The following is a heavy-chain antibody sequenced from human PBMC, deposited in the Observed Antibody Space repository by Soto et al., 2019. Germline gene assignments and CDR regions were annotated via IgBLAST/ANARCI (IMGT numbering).Heavy chain of an antibody. CDR2: ISGSGCST. Sequence: GGSLRLSCAASGFTFSSYAMSWVRQAPGEGLEWVSAISGSGCSTYYADSVKGRFTISRDNSKNTLYLQMNSLKAEDPALYYGAGGPDSSGYYLGHDAFDIWGQGTMVTVSS. V-gene: IGHV3-23*01. D-gene: IGHD3-22*01. CDR1: GFTFSSYA. J-gene: IGHJ3*02. CDR3: AGGPDSSGYYLGHDAFDI.